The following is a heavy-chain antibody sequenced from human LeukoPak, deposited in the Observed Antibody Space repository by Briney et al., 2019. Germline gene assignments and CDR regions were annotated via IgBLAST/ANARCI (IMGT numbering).Heavy chain of an antibody. J-gene: IGHJ4*02. CDR2: ITSKTYGGTT. Sequence: PGGSLRLSCTASGFSFSDYAMSWVRQAPGRGLEWVGFITSKTYGGTTEYAASVKGRFTISRDDSKSIAYLRMDSLKTEDTAMYYCTRSSYRGPPRVTDYWGQGTLVTVSS. CDR1: GFSFSDYA. D-gene: IGHD2-2*02. CDR3: TRSSYRGPPRVTDY. V-gene: IGHV3-49*04.